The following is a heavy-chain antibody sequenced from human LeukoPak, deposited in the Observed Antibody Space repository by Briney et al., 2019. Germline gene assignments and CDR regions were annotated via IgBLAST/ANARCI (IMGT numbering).Heavy chain of an antibody. J-gene: IGHJ1*01. V-gene: IGHV7-4-1*02. CDR2: INTNAGNP. CDR1: GYTFTSYA. Sequence: ASVKVSCKASGYTFTSYAMNWVRQAPGQGLEWMGWINTNAGNPTYAQGFTGRFVFSLDTSVSTAYLQISSLKAEDTAVYYCARSDDSSGYYFSAEYFQHWGQGTLVTVSS. D-gene: IGHD3-22*01. CDR3: ARSDDSSGYYFSAEYFQH.